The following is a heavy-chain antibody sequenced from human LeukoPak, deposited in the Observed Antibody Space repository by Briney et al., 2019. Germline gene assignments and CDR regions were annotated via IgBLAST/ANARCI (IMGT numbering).Heavy chain of an antibody. J-gene: IGHJ4*02. CDR3: ARQPNLRFFLW. Sequence: SETLSLTCTVSGGSISSSSYYWGSIRQPPGKGLEWIGSTYYRGRTFSNPSLKSRVTIMVDTSKNQFSLKLSSVTAADTAVYYCARQPNLRFFLWWGQESLVTVSS. CDR2: TYYRGRT. D-gene: IGHD3-3*01. CDR1: GGSISSSSYY. V-gene: IGHV4-39*01.